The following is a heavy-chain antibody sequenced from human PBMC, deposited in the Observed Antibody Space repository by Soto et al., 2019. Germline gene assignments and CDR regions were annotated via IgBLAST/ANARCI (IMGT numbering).Heavy chain of an antibody. D-gene: IGHD1-26*01. J-gene: IGHJ4*02. CDR2: MNPYSGNT. Sequence: QVQLVQSGAEVKKPGASVKVSCKASGYTFTSYDIHWVRQATGQGLEWMGWMNPYSGNTGYAQKFQGRVTMTRNTSISTAYMELSSLRSEDTAVYYCARVLIVWRGSGSDYWGQGTLVTVSS. CDR1: GYTFTSYD. CDR3: ARVLIVWRGSGSDY. V-gene: IGHV1-8*01.